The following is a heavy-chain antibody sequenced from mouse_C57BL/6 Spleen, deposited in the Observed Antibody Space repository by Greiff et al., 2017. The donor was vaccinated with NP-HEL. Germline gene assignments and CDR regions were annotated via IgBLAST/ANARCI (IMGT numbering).Heavy chain of an antibody. V-gene: IGHV1-26*01. CDR2: IYPNNGGT. CDR1: GYTFTDYY. J-gene: IGHJ3*01. Sequence: EVKLLESGPELVKPGASVKISCKASGYTFTDYYMNWVKQSHGKSLEWIGDIYPNNGGTSYNQKFKGKATLTVDKSSSTAYMELRSLTSEDSAVYYCARGVYYYGSSYVFFAYWGQGTLVTVSA. D-gene: IGHD1-1*01. CDR3: ARGVYYYGSSYVFFAY.